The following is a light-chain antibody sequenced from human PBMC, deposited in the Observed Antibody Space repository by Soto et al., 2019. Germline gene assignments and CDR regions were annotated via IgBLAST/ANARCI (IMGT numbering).Light chain of an antibody. CDR3: MEAREFPLT. J-gene: IGKJ4*01. V-gene: IGKV2-24*01. Sequence: DIVLTQTPLPSAVTLGQPASISCRPSQSLVRHDGGTYLSWLHQRPGQPPGLLIYKVSLRFPGGADRFSGSGAGTDFTLRMSRVEAEHAGVYYGMEAREFPLTFXGWAKVDIK. CDR2: KVS. CDR1: QSLVRHDGGTY.